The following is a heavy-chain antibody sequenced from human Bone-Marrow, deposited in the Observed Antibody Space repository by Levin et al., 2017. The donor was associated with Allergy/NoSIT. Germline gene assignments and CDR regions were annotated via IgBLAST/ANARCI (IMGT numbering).Heavy chain of an antibody. CDR3: ARMGLSRQWFDP. J-gene: IGHJ5*02. D-gene: IGHD3-16*02. CDR2: INPNSGGT. V-gene: IGHV1-2*06. Sequence: GESLKISCKASGYTFTGYYMHWVRQAPGQGLEWMGRINPNSGGTNYAQKFQGRVTMTRDTSISTAYMELSRLRSDDTAVYYCARMGLSRQWFDPWGQGTLVTVSS. CDR1: GYTFTGYY.